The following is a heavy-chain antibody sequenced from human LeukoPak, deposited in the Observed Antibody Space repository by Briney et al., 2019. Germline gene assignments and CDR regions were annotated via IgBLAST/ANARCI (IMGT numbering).Heavy chain of an antibody. CDR3: ARANTGYYYYYAMDV. Sequence: SETLSLTCAVSGGSISSYYWSWIRQSPGKGLEWIGYIYYSGSANYNPSLKSRVTISVDTSQNQFSLHLSSVTAADTAVYYCARANTGYYYYYAMDVWGQGTTVTLSS. J-gene: IGHJ6*02. V-gene: IGHV4-59*01. D-gene: IGHD1-14*01. CDR2: IYYSGSA. CDR1: GGSISSYY.